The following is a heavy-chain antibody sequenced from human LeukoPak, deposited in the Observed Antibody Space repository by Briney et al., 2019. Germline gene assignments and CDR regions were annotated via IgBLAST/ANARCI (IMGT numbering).Heavy chain of an antibody. CDR3: AKDLEAVAGTIVNDY. D-gene: IGHD6-19*01. V-gene: IGHV3-23*01. J-gene: IGHJ4*02. CDR2: IGASGATT. CDR1: GLTFNKYA. Sequence: GGSLRLSCAVPGLTFNKYAMNWVRQGPGKGLEWVSGIGASGATTYYADSVKGRFTISRDNSKNTLFLQLKSLRADDTGVYFCAKDLEAVAGTIVNDYWGQGTPVTVSS.